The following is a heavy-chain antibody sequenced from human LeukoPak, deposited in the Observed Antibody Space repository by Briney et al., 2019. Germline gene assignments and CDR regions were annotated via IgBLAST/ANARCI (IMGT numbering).Heavy chain of an antibody. V-gene: IGHV4-30-4*08. Sequence: SETLSLTCTVPGGSISSGDYYWSWIRQPPGKGLEWIGYIYYSGSTYYNPSLKSRVTISVDTSKNQFSLKLSSVTAADTAVYYCAREIGCTNGVCYHWFDPWGQGTLVTVSS. CDR1: GGSISSGDYY. CDR3: AREIGCTNGVCYHWFDP. J-gene: IGHJ5*02. CDR2: IYYSGST. D-gene: IGHD2-8*01.